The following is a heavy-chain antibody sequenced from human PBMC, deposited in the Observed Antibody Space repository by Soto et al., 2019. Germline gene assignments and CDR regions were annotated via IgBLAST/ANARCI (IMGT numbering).Heavy chain of an antibody. J-gene: IGHJ5*02. CDR3: AREGHSSWEWLDP. Sequence: SETLSLTCIVSVDPLSYGGYYWIWVRQSPGKALEWIGFVYHTGATYYHPSLESRVTMAVDMSKNEFSLKLTSVTAADTATYYCAREGHSSWEWLDPWGQGILVTVSS. CDR2: VYHTGAT. CDR1: VDPLSYGGYY. D-gene: IGHD1-26*01. V-gene: IGHV4-31*03.